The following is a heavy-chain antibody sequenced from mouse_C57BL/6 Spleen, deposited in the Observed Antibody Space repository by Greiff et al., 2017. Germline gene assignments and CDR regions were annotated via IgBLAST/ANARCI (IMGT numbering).Heavy chain of an antibody. J-gene: IGHJ1*03. D-gene: IGHD1-1*01. Sequence: ESGPGLVKPSQSLSLTCSVTGYSITSGYYWNWIRQFPGNKLEWMGYISYDGSNNYNPSLKNRISITRDTSKNQFFLKLNSVTTEDTATYYCARDYGRPWYFDVWGTGTTVTVSS. CDR1: GYSITSGYY. CDR2: ISYDGSN. CDR3: ARDYGRPWYFDV. V-gene: IGHV3-6*01.